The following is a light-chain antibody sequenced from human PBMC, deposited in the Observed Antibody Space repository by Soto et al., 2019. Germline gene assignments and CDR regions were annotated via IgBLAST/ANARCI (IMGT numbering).Light chain of an antibody. Sequence: QSVLTQPPSVSAAPGQKVTISCSGNSSNIGKNYVSWYQQLPGTAPKLLIYDNNKRPSGIPDRFSGSKSGTSATLGITGLQTGDEADYYCGTWASSLSAEAVFGGGTKLTVL. CDR1: SSNIGKNY. V-gene: IGLV1-51*01. J-gene: IGLJ2*01. CDR3: GTWASSLSAEAV. CDR2: DNN.